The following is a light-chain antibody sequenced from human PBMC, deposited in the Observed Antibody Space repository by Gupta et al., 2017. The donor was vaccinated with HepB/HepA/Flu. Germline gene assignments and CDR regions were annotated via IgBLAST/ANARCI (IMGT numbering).Light chain of an antibody. J-gene: IGLJ2*01. CDR2: DVS. V-gene: IGLV2-14*01. CDR1: RSDIGTYNS. CDR3: CSYTGTSTGGA. Sequence: QSALTQPASVSGSPEQSITISCTGTRSDIGTYNSVSWSQQYPGRAPKLIIFDVSNRPSGVSHRFSGSRSGNTASLTISGLQAEDEGDYYCCSYTGTSTGGAFGGGTKLTVL.